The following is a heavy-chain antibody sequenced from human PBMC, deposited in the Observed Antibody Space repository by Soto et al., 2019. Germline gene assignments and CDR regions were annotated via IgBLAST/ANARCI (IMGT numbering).Heavy chain of an antibody. CDR1: GHTFHNYA. CDR2: ISGSGGST. D-gene: IGHD2-2*01. CDR3: ARVSRGIGVVPAAPN. J-gene: IGHJ4*02. V-gene: IGHV3-23*01. Sequence: EVQLLESGGGLEQPGGSLRLSCVGSGHTFHNYAMTWVRQAPGKGLEWVSGISGSGGSTYYADFVRGRFTISRDDSKYTLYWQMNRLRAEDTAVYYCARVSRGIGVVPAAPNWGQGTVVTVSS.